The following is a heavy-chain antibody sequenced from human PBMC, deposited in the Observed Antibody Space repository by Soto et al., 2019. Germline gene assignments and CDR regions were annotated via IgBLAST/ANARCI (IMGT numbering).Heavy chain of an antibody. CDR2: IIPIFGTA. Sequence: ASVKVSCKASGGTFSSYAISWVRQAPGQGLEWMGGIIPIFGTANYAQKFQGRVTITADESTSTAYMELSSLRSEDTAVYYCARVTTMAESPHYYYYYGMDVWGQGTTVTVSS. V-gene: IGHV1-69*13. CDR1: GGTFSSYA. J-gene: IGHJ6*02. CDR3: ARVTTMAESPHYYYYYGMDV. D-gene: IGHD3-10*01.